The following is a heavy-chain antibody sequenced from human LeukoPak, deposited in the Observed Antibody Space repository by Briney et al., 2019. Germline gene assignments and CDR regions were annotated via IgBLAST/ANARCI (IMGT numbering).Heavy chain of an antibody. CDR3: AARGEYYYDSIGYWPLDFDY. V-gene: IGHV1-69*05. J-gene: IGHJ4*02. Sequence: SSVKVSCKASGGTFSSYAISWVRQAPGQGLEWMGGIIPIFGTANYAQQFQGRVTINTDESTRTADRELSSLRAEETAVYYCAARGEYYYDSIGYWPLDFDYWGQGTLVTVSS. CDR1: GGTFSSYA. D-gene: IGHD3-22*01. CDR2: IIPIFGTA.